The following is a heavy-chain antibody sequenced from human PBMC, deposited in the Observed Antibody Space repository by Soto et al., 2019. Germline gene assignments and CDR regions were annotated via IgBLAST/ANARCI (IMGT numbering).Heavy chain of an antibody. J-gene: IGHJ4*02. Sequence: EVHLLASGGDLVQPGGSLRLSCAASGFTFSTYALNWVRQSPGKGLEWVSTISSDGDSTYYVDSVKGRFTVSRDNSKNTMYLQMNSLRAEDTALYFCARDPSTGNADYWGQGTLVTVSS. CDR2: ISSDGDST. CDR1: GFTFSTYA. D-gene: IGHD3-9*01. V-gene: IGHV3-23*01. CDR3: ARDPSTGNADY.